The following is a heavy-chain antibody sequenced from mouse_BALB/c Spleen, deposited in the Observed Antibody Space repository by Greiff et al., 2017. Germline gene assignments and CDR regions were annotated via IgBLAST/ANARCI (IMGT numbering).Heavy chain of an antibody. V-gene: IGHV1-87*01. CDR1: GYTFTSYW. CDR2: IYPGDGDT. CDR3: ARLDYGYRYWYFDV. Sequence: VQLQQSGAELARPGASVKLSCKASGYTFTSYWMQWVKQRPGQGLEWIGAIYPGDGDTRYTQKFKGKATLTADKSSSTAYMQLSSLASEDSAVYYCARLDYGYRYWYFDVWGAGTTVTVSS. J-gene: IGHJ1*01. D-gene: IGHD1-2*01.